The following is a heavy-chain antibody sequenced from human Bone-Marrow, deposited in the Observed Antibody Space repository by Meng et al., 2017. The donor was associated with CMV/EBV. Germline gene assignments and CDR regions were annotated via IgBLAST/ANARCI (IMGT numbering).Heavy chain of an antibody. D-gene: IGHD3-10*01. CDR1: GFTFSNAW. Sequence: GESLKISCAASGFTFSNAWMIWVRQAPGKGLEWVGRIKSKTDGGTTDYAAPVKGRFTISRDDSKNTLYLQMNSLKTEDTAVYYCTTGSELLWFGELYDYWGQGTLVNVAS. J-gene: IGHJ4*02. V-gene: IGHV3-15*01. CDR3: TTGSELLWFGELYDY. CDR2: IKSKTDGGTT.